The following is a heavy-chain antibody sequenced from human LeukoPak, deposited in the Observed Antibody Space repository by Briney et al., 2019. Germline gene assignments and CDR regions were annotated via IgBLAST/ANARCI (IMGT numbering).Heavy chain of an antibody. CDR2: IYPGDSDT. D-gene: IGHD3-22*01. J-gene: IGHJ6*02. V-gene: IGHV5-51*01. CDR1: GYSFTTSW. Sequence: GESLKISCKGSGYSFTTSWIGWVRQMPGKGLEWMGIIYPGDSDTRYSPSFQGQVTISADKSISTAYLQWSSLKASDTAMYYCARLYDSSGYYYTYYGMDVWGQGTTVTVPS. CDR3: ARLYDSSGYYYTYYGMDV.